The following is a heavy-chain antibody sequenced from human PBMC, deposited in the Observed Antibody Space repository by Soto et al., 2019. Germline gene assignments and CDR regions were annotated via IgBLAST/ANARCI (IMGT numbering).Heavy chain of an antibody. CDR3: ARDQYYYDSSGYYYNWFDP. Sequence: ASVKVSCKASGYTFTSYGISWVRQAPGQGLEWMGWISAYNGNTNYAQKLQGRVTMTTDTSTSTAYMEPRSLRSDDTAVYYCARDQYYYDSSGYYYNWFDPWGQGTLVTVSS. V-gene: IGHV1-18*01. J-gene: IGHJ5*02. CDR2: ISAYNGNT. CDR1: GYTFTSYG. D-gene: IGHD3-22*01.